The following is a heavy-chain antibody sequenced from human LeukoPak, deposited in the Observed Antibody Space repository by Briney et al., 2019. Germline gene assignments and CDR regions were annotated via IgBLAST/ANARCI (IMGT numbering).Heavy chain of an antibody. V-gene: IGHV4-59*08. Sequence: SETLSLTCTVSGGSISSYYWSWIRQPPGKGLEWIGYIYYSGSTNYNPSLKSRVTISVDTSKNQFSLKLNSVTAADTAVYYCAGEGYCSSTSCPVDYWGQGTLVTVSS. J-gene: IGHJ4*02. CDR3: AGEGYCSSTSCPVDY. CDR2: IYYSGST. D-gene: IGHD2-2*01. CDR1: GGSISSYY.